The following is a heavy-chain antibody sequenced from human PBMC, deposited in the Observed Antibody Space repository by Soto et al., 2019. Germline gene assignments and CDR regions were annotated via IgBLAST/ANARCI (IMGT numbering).Heavy chain of an antibody. CDR2: INSVSSFT. CDR3: AREGHTMITTYYYGLGV. D-gene: IGHD3-22*01. J-gene: IGHJ6*02. Sequence: VQLVESGGGLVKPGGSLRLSCTASGFTFSDYFMSWIRQAPGKGLEWVSYINSVSSFTSYADSVQGRFTISRDNAKNSLFLQMDGLRAEDTAVYYCAREGHTMITTYYYGLGVWGQGTTVTVSS. CDR1: GFTFSDYF. V-gene: IGHV3-11*06.